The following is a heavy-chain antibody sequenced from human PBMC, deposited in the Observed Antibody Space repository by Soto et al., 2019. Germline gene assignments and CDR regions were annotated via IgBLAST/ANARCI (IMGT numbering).Heavy chain of an antibody. V-gene: IGHV4-34*01. Sequence: QVQLQQWGAGLLKPSETLSLTCAVYGGSFSGYYWSWIRQPPGKGLEWIGEINHSGSTNYNPSLKSRVTISVDTSKNQFSLKLSSVTAADTAVYYCARGLTYSSSWYNWFYPWGQGTLVTVSS. CDR3: ARGLTYSSSWYNWFYP. CDR1: GGSFSGYY. CDR2: INHSGST. J-gene: IGHJ5*02. D-gene: IGHD6-13*01.